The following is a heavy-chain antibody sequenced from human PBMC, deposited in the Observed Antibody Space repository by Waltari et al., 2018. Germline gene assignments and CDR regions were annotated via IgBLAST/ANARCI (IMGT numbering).Heavy chain of an antibody. Sequence: QLKGSGPRPVKFLENLVLTLPFFWWPYKPQYHYWAWIRQTPGKGPGWIGSVSYNGNAYYNPSLESRVTMSVDRSKNHFSLDLESVTTPDTSIYFCARSFGGSGSYKFDYWGQGILVTVSS. CDR3: ARSFGGSGSYKFDY. CDR1: WPYKPQYHY. J-gene: IGHJ4*02. CDR2: VSYNGNA. V-gene: IGHV4-39*02. D-gene: IGHD3-10*01.